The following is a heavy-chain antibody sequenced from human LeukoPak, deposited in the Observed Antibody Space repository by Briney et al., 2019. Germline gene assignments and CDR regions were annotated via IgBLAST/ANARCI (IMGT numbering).Heavy chain of an antibody. Sequence: AASVKVSCKASGYTFTGYYMHWVRQAPGQGLEWMGWINPNSGGTNYAQKFQGRVTMTRDTSISTAYMELSRLRSDDTAVYYCARDRGSSSSGAFDIWGQGTMVTVSS. D-gene: IGHD6-6*01. CDR2: INPNSGGT. V-gene: IGHV1-2*02. J-gene: IGHJ3*02. CDR1: GYTFTGYY. CDR3: ARDRGSSSSGAFDI.